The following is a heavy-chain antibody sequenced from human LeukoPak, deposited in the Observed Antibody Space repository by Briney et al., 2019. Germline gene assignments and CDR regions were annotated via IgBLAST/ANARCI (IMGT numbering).Heavy chain of an antibody. Sequence: GGSLRLSCTASGFPFSTYGMHWVRQAPGKGLEWVAVISHDGSNVYYVDSVKGRFTISRDNSKNTLYLQMNSLRAADTAVYSCAKSVVVTTIVSDYYYGMDVWGQGTTVSVYS. V-gene: IGHV3-30*18. D-gene: IGHD2-21*02. CDR3: AKSVVVTTIVSDYYYGMDV. CDR2: ISHDGSNV. J-gene: IGHJ6*02. CDR1: GFPFSTYG.